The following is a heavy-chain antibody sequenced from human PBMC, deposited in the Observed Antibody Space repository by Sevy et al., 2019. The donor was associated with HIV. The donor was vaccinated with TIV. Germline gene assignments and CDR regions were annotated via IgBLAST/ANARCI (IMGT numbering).Heavy chain of an antibody. J-gene: IGHJ6*03. CDR3: ASLSPFHHYMDV. CDR2: LYYEGTT. CDR1: GGSISSISNY. V-gene: IGHV4-39*01. Sequence: SETLSLTCGVSGGSISSISNYWGWIRQPPGRELEWIGSLYYEGTTYYNPSLQSRVRISGNTSKNLFSLDLTSVTAADTAVYYCASLSPFHHYMDVWGKGTTVTVSS.